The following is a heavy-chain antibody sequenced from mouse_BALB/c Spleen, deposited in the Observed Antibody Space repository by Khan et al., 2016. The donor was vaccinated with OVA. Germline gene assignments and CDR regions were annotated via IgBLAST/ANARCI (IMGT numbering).Heavy chain of an antibody. CDR1: GFTFSSYS. CDR3: ASHLTGSFAY. D-gene: IGHD4-1*01. J-gene: IGHJ3*01. V-gene: IGHV5-6*01. Sequence: EVELVESGGDLVKPGGSLKLSCAASGFTFSSYSMSWVRQIPDKRLEWVATMSSGGDYTYYPDSVKGRFTISRDNAKNTLCLQMSSLKSEDTAMYYCASHLTGSFAYWGQGTLVTVSA. CDR2: MSSGGDYT.